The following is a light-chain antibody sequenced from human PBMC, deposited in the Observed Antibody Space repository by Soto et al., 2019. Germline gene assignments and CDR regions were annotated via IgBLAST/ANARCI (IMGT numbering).Light chain of an antibody. CDR2: STN. J-gene: IGLJ3*02. V-gene: IGLV8-61*01. CDR3: VLYMGSGISV. CDR1: SGSVSTSYY. Sequence: QTVVTQEPSFSVSPGGTVTLTCGLSSGSVSTSYYPSWYQQTPVQAPRTLLYSTNTRSSGVPDRFSGSILGNKAALTITGAQADDESDYYCVLYMGSGISVFGGGTKLTVL.